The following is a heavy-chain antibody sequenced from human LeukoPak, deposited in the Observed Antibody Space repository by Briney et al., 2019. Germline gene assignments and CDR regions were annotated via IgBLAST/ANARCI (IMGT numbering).Heavy chain of an antibody. CDR2: MNPNSGDT. CDR1: GYTFTSYY. J-gene: IGHJ4*02. CDR3: ARRPINCIITNCYVDY. Sequence: ASVKVSCKASGYTFTSYYMHWVRQAPGQGLEWMGWMNPNSGDTSYAREFQDRVTMTRDTSLSTAYMELSRLRSDDTAVYFCARRPINCIITNCYVDYWGQGTLVTVSS. D-gene: IGHD2-2*01. V-gene: IGHV1-2*02.